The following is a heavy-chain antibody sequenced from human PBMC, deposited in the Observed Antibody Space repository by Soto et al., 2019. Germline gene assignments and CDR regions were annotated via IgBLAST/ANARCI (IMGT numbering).Heavy chain of an antibody. J-gene: IGHJ5*02. V-gene: IGHV1-18*01. CDR3: ARVLRGVVNWFDP. Sequence: HLVQSGPEVKQPGASVTVSCKTYGDTFTNFGLSWVRQAPGQGLEWMGWIATYNSNKNYAQKFQGRLTLTTDTSTSTAYMELKSLGYDDTAVYYCARVLRGVVNWFDPWGQGTLVTVSS. CDR1: GDTFTNFG. CDR2: IATYNSNK. D-gene: IGHD3-10*01.